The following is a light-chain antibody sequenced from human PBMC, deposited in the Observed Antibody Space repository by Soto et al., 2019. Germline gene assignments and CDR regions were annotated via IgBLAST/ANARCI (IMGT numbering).Light chain of an antibody. CDR2: LNSDGSH. CDR1: SGHSIYA. CDR3: QTWGTGIIV. J-gene: IGLJ2*01. Sequence: QLVLTQSLSASASLGASVKLTCTLSSGHSIYAIAWHQQQPEKGPRYLMKLNSDGSHSKGDGIHDRFSGSSSGAERYLTISSLQSEDEADYYCQTWGTGIIVFGGGTKLTVL. V-gene: IGLV4-69*01.